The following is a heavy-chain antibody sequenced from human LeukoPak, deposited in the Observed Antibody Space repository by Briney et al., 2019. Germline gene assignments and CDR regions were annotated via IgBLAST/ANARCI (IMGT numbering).Heavy chain of an antibody. V-gene: IGHV4-59*01. CDR2: IYNSGST. J-gene: IGHJ6*03. CDR3: AREKDSIVSTARMDV. CDR1: GASISSYW. Sequence: SETLSLTCTVSGASISSYWWTWIRQPPGKGLEWLGYIYNSGSTRYNPSLKSRVTISVDTSKNQFSLNLTSVTAADTAVYYCAREKDSIVSTARMDVWGRGTTATVSS. D-gene: IGHD5/OR15-5a*01.